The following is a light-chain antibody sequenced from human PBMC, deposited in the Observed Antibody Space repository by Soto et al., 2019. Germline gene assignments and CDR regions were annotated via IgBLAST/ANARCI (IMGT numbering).Light chain of an antibody. CDR1: SSDVGVYNY. V-gene: IGLV2-11*01. CDR3: CSYAGSYRFV. J-gene: IGLJ1*01. Sequence: QSVLTQPRSVSGSPGQSVTISCTGTSSDVGVYNYVSWYQQYPGKAPKIMIYDVSKRPSGVPDRFSGSKSDNTASLTISGLQAEDEADYYCCSYAGSYRFVFGIGTKVTVL. CDR2: DVS.